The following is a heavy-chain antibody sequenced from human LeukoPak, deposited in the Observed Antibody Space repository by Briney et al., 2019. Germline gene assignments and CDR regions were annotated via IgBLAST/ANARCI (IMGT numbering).Heavy chain of an antibody. Sequence: GGSLRLSCAASGFPFSSYNMNWVRQAPGKGLEWVSWLQSSSRSLFYANSVKGRFTVSRDDAKNSLYLQLNSLRAEDTAVYYCARDSPGWGGFDFWGQGTLVTVSS. V-gene: IGHV3-48*01. J-gene: IGHJ4*02. CDR1: GFPFSSYN. D-gene: IGHD3-10*01. CDR2: LQSSSRSL. CDR3: ARDSPGWGGFDF.